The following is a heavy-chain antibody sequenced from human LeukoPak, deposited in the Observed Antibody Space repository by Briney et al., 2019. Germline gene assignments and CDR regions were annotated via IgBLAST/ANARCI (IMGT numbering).Heavy chain of an antibody. J-gene: IGHJ3*02. Sequence: SETLSLTCAVYGGSFSGFYWSWIRQPPGKGREWIGEINHSRNTNRNPSLEERVSMSVDTPKNQFSLKLTSVTAADTAMYYCARDCDGSCGSFDTWGQGKMVTVSS. V-gene: IGHV4-34*01. CDR1: GGSFSGFY. D-gene: IGHD2-15*01. CDR3: ARDCDGSCGSFDT. CDR2: INHSRNT.